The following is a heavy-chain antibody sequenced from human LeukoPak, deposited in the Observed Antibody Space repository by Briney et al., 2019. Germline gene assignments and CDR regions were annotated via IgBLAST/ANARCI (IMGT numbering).Heavy chain of an antibody. V-gene: IGHV3-23*01. CDR3: AKDSFSGSYFDY. J-gene: IGHJ4*02. D-gene: IGHD3-10*01. CDR2: ISGSGGST. Sequence: PGGSLRLSCAASGFTFSSYAMSWVRQAPGKGLEWVSAISGSGGSTYYADSAKGRFTISRDNSENTLYLQMNSLRAEDTAVYYCAKDSFSGSYFDYWGQGTLVTVSS. CDR1: GFTFSSYA.